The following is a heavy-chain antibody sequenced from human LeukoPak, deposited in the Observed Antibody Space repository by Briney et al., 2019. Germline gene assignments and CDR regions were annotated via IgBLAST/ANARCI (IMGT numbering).Heavy chain of an antibody. CDR1: GGSISSYY. CDR3: ARDYCSGGSCYGSSVDYMDV. J-gene: IGHJ6*03. Sequence: PSETLSLTCTVSGGSISSYYWSWIRQPAGKGLEWIGRIYTSGSTNYNPSLKSRVTMSVGTSKNQFSLKLSSVTAADTAVYYCARDYCSGGSCYGSSVDYMDVWGKGTTVTISS. D-gene: IGHD2-15*01. CDR2: IYTSGST. V-gene: IGHV4-4*07.